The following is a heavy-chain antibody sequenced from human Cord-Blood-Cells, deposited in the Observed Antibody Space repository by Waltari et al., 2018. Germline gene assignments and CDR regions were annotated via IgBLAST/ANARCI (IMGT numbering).Heavy chain of an antibody. CDR1: GGTFSSYA. V-gene: IGHV1-69*10. J-gene: IGHJ4*02. CDR3: ARGAGWGRSLDY. Sequence: QVQLVQSGAEVKKPGSSVKVSCKASGGTFSSYAISWVRQAPGQGREGMGGIFPFLGIATYAKKSQGRVTITADNSPSTAYRELSSLRSEDTAVYYCARGAGWGRSLDYWGQGTLVTVSS. CDR2: IFPFLGIA. D-gene: IGHD1-26*01.